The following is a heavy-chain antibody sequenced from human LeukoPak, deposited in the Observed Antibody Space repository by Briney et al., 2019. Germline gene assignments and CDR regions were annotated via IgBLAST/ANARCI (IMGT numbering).Heavy chain of an antibody. CDR3: ARDPTRATIFGVGEEYNWFDP. V-gene: IGHV1-69*04. Sequence: GASVKVSCKASRGTFSSYAISWVRQAPGQGLEWMGRIIPILGIANYAQKFQGRVTITADKSTSTAYMELSSLRSEDTAVYYCARDPTRATIFGVGEEYNWFDPWGQGTLVTVSS. J-gene: IGHJ5*02. CDR1: RGTFSSYA. D-gene: IGHD3-3*01. CDR2: IIPILGIA.